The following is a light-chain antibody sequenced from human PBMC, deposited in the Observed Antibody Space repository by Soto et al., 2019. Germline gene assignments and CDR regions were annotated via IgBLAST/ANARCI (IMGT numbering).Light chain of an antibody. Sequence: EIVLTQSPATLSLSPGERATLSCRASQSVSSYLAWYQQKPGQAPRLLIYDASNRATGIPARFSGSGSGTDFTLTISSLEPEDFGVYYCQQRTSWPWTFGQGTKVEIK. CDR1: QSVSSY. CDR2: DAS. V-gene: IGKV3-11*01. J-gene: IGKJ1*01. CDR3: QQRTSWPWT.